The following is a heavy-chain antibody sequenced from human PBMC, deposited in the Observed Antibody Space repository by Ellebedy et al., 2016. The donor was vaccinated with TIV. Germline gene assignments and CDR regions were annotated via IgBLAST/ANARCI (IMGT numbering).Heavy chain of an antibody. CDR3: ARRPFRSRSLYDY. J-gene: IGHJ4*02. CDR2: IYPGDSDT. CDR1: GYSFTSYW. V-gene: IGHV5-51*01. D-gene: IGHD3-3*01. Sequence: GESLKISCKGSGYSFTSYWVGCVRQMPGKGLEWMGIIYPGDSDTRYSPSFQGQVTISADKSISTAYLQWSSLKASDTAMYYCARRPFRSRSLYDYWGQGTLVTVSS.